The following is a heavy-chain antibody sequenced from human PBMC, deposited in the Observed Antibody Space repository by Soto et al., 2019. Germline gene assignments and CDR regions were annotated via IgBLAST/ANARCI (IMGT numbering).Heavy chain of an antibody. CDR3: ARAGWFAEGYFDF. D-gene: IGHD3-10*01. CDR1: GFTFVMYA. V-gene: IGHV1-3*01. J-gene: IGHJ4*02. Sequence: ASVKVSCKASGFTFVMYAIHWVRQSPGQGLEWMAWINAGNGHTTYSQKFQGRVTITRDTSARTVYMELRSLRFEDTATYYCARAGWFAEGYFDFWGQGTPVTVSS. CDR2: INAGNGHT.